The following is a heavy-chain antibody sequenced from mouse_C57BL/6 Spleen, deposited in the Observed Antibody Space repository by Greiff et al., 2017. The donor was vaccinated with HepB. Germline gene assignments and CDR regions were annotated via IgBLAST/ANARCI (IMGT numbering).Heavy chain of an antibody. CDR2: IDPNSGGT. V-gene: IGHV1-72*01. CDR1: GYTFTSHW. J-gene: IGHJ2*01. Sequence: QVQLQQPGAELVKPGASVKLSCKASGYTFTSHWMHWVKQRPGRGLEWIGRIDPNSGGTKYNEKFKSKATLTVDKPSSTAYMQLSSLTSEDSAVYYCARSSERTDYFDYWGQGTTLTVSS. CDR3: ARSSERTDYFDY.